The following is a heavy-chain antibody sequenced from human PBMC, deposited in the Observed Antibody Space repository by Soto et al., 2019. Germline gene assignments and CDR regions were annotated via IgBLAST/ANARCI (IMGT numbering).Heavy chain of an antibody. V-gene: IGHV4-59*01. CDR3: ATLPLAYYYGSGTSTHDYYGMDV. Sequence: QVQLQESGPGLVKPSETLSLTCTVSGGSISSYYWSWIRQPPGKGLEWIGYIYYSGSTNYNPSLKSRVTISVDTSKNQFSLKLSSVTAADTAVYYCATLPLAYYYGSGTSTHDYYGMDVWGQGTTVTVSS. CDR2: IYYSGST. J-gene: IGHJ6*02. D-gene: IGHD3-10*01. CDR1: GGSISSYY.